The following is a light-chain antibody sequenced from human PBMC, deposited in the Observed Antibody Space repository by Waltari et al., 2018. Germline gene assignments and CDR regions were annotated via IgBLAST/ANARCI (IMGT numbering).Light chain of an antibody. CDR1: QTVRTTY. CDR3: QQYDISPLT. Sequence: EIVLTQSPGTLSLSPGERATLSCRASQTVRTTYLAWYQQKPGQAPTLLIYGASSRATGIPDRFSGSGSGTDFSLTISSLEPEDFVVYDCQQYDISPLTFGGGTKVEIK. CDR2: GAS. V-gene: IGKV3-20*01. J-gene: IGKJ4*01.